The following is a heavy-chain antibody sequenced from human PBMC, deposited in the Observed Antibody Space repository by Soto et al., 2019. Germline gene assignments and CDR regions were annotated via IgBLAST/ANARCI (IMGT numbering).Heavy chain of an antibody. CDR2: ISYDGSNK. CDR3: AKGRGRAEYFQH. Sequence: QVQLVESGGGVVQPGRSLRLSCAASGFTFSSYGMHWVRQAPGKGLEWVAVISYDGSNKYYADSVKGRFTISRDNSKNTLYPQMNSLRAEDTAVYYCAKGRGRAEYFQHWGQGTLVTVSS. V-gene: IGHV3-30*18. J-gene: IGHJ1*01. CDR1: GFTFSSYG.